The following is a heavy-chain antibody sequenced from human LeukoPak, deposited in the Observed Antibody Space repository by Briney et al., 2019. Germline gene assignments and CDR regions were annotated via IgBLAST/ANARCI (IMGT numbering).Heavy chain of an antibody. V-gene: IGHV3-30*02. Sequence: GGSLRLSCAASGFTFSSYGMHWVRQAPGKGLEWVAFIRYDGSNKYYADSVKGRFTISRDNPKNTLYLQMNSLGAEDTAVYYCAKDVVGIVVVIGAFDIWGQGTMVTVSS. J-gene: IGHJ3*02. CDR1: GFTFSSYG. CDR2: IRYDGSNK. CDR3: AKDVVGIVVVIGAFDI. D-gene: IGHD3-22*01.